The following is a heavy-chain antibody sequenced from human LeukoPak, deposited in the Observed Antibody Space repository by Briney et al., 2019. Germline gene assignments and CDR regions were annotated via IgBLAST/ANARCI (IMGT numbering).Heavy chain of an antibody. CDR2: ISYDGSNK. D-gene: IGHD3-10*01. CDR1: GFTFRSYA. CDR3: ARGQLWFGEFYFDY. Sequence: PGGSLRLSCAACGFTFRSYAMHWVRQAPGTGLEWVAIISYDGSNKYYADSVSGRFTISRDNSKNTLYLQMNSLRAEDTAVYYCARGQLWFGEFYFDYWGQGTLVTVSS. J-gene: IGHJ4*02. V-gene: IGHV3-30*04.